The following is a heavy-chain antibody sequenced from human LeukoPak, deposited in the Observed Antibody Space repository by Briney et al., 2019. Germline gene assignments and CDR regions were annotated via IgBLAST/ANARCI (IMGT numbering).Heavy chain of an antibody. CDR2: ISQSGNS. V-gene: IGHV4-30-2*01. D-gene: IGHD5-18*01. CDR1: GDSLSSSTCN. CDR3: DRFNAQLWFGFDY. J-gene: IGHJ4*02. Sequence: SQTLSLTCKVSGDSLSSSTCNWSWIRQPPGKGLEWIGYISQSGNSYFTPSLKSRATISVDRSKNQFSLKLSSVTAADTAVYYCDRFNAQLWFGFDYWGQGTLVTVSS.